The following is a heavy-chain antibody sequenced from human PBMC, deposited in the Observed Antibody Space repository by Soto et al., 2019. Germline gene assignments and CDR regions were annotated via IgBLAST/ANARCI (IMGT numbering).Heavy chain of an antibody. Sequence: PGEALKISCKGSGYSFTSYCIGWVRQMRGKGLEWMGIIYPGDSDTRYSPSFQGQVTISADKSISTAYLQWSSLKASDTAMYYCARVGVAQYYYYGMDVWGQGTTVTVSS. CDR3: ARVGVAQYYYYGMDV. J-gene: IGHJ6*02. D-gene: IGHD1-26*01. CDR2: IYPGDSDT. V-gene: IGHV5-51*01. CDR1: GYSFTSYC.